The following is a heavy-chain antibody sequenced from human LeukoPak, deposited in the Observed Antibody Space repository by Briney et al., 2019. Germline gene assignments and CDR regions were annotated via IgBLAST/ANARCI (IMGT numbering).Heavy chain of an antibody. V-gene: IGHV4-4*07. CDR2: IYTSGST. CDR3: ARDLIPHYYSSGSPALYYYYGMDV. Sequence: PSETLSLTCTVSGGSISSYYWSRIRQPAGKGLEWIGRIYTSGSTNYNPSLKSRVTMSVDTSKNQFSLKLSSVTAADTAVYYCARDLIPHYYSSGSPALYYYYGMDVWGQGTTVTVSS. J-gene: IGHJ6*02. CDR1: GGSISSYY. D-gene: IGHD3-10*01.